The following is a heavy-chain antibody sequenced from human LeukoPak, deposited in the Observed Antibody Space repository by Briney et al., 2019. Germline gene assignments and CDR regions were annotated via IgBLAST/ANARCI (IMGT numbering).Heavy chain of an antibody. J-gene: IGHJ6*02. D-gene: IGHD3-10*01. CDR2: INHNGNVN. V-gene: IGHV3-7*03. CDR1: GFTFSSYW. Sequence: LAGGSLRLSCAASGFTFSSYWMNWARQAPGKGLEWVASINHNGNVNYYVDSVKGRFTISRDNAKNSLYLQMSNLRAEDTAVYFCARGSGLDVWGQGATVTVSS. CDR3: ARGSGLDV.